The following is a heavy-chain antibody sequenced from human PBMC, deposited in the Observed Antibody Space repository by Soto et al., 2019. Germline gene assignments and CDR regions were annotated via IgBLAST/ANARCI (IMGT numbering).Heavy chain of an antibody. V-gene: IGHV3-53*01. D-gene: IGHD6-25*01. Sequence: QTVGSLRLSCAVSGFSVSDNYMSWVRQAPGKGLEWVSVIYRGDATHYADSVKGRFTISRDNSKNTVYLQMNSLRAEDTAVYYCARDRSDSSRADSFDIWGQGTMVTVS. J-gene: IGHJ3*02. CDR3: ARDRSDSSRADSFDI. CDR1: GFSVSDNY. CDR2: IYRGDAT.